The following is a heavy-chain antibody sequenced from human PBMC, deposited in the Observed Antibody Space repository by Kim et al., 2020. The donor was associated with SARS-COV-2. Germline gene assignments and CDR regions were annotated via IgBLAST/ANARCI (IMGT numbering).Heavy chain of an antibody. Sequence: GGSLRLSCAASGFTFSSYWMNWVRQAPWKGLEWVANIKQDGSEKYYVDSVKGRFTISRDNAKNSLYLQMNSLRAEDTAVYYCARAQSLSGYYYGMDVWGQGTTVTVSS. D-gene: IGHD3-10*01. CDR1: GFTFSSYW. CDR3: ARAQSLSGYYYGMDV. CDR2: IKQDGSEK. V-gene: IGHV3-7*01. J-gene: IGHJ6*02.